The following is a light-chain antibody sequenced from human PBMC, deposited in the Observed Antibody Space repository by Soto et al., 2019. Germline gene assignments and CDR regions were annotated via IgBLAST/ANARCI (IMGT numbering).Light chain of an antibody. CDR1: QRVSSN. CDR3: QQYNTWPPTWT. V-gene: IGKV3-15*01. J-gene: IGKJ1*01. Sequence: EIVMTQSPATLSVSPGERATLSCRASQRVSSNLAWYQQKPGQAPRLLIYGASTRATGIPARFSGSGSGTEFTLTISSLQSEDFAVYYWQQYNTWPPTWTFGQGTKVEIK. CDR2: GAS.